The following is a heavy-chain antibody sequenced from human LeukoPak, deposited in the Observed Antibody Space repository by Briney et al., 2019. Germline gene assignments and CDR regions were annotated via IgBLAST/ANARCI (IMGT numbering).Heavy chain of an antibody. CDR2: IRYDGSNI. CDR1: GFTFSTYG. V-gene: IGHV3-30*02. CDR3: AKDSSPSGYGSGWPFDY. J-gene: IGHJ4*02. Sequence: GGSLRLSCAASGFTFSTYGMHWVREAPGKGLEWVAFIRYDGSNIYYADSVKGRFTISRDNSKNTLYLQMNSLRAEDTAVYYCAKDSSPSGYGSGWPFDYWGQGTLATVSS. D-gene: IGHD5-12*01.